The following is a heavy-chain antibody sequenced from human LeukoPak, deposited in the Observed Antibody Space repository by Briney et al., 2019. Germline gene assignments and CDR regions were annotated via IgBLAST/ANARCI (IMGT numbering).Heavy chain of an antibody. Sequence: GESLKISCKGSGYSFTSYWIGWVRQMPGKGLEWMVIIYPGDSDTRYSPSFQGQVTISADKSISTAYLQWSSLKASDTAMYYCARQRVSDTVYYYYMDVWGKGTTVTVSS. V-gene: IGHV5-51*01. CDR3: ARQRVSDTVYYYYMDV. CDR1: GYSFTSYW. J-gene: IGHJ6*03. D-gene: IGHD4-11*01. CDR2: IYPGDSDT.